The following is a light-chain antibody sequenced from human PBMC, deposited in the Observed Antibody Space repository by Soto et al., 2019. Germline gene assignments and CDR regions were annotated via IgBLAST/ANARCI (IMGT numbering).Light chain of an antibody. CDR1: QGFSSY. Sequence: DIRFTQSPSFLSASVGDRVTITCRASQGFSSYLAWYQQKPGKAPKLLIFAASTLQNGVPSRFSGSGSGTEFTLTISSLQPEDFATYYCLHLNSYSPDTFGPGTKVDIK. CDR3: LHLNSYSPDT. CDR2: AAS. J-gene: IGKJ3*01. V-gene: IGKV1-9*01.